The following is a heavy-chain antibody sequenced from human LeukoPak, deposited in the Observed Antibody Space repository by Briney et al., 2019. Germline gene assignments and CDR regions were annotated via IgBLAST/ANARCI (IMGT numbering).Heavy chain of an antibody. CDR2: ISYDGSNK. Sequence: GRSLRLSCAASGFTFSSYGMHWVRQAPGKGLEWVAVISYDGSNKYYADSVKGRFTISRDNSKNTLYLQMNSLRAEDTAVYYCAKDSYTVSRIAVAGTSFDYWGQGTLVTVSS. D-gene: IGHD6-19*01. J-gene: IGHJ4*02. V-gene: IGHV3-30*18. CDR1: GFTFSSYG. CDR3: AKDSYTVSRIAVAGTSFDY.